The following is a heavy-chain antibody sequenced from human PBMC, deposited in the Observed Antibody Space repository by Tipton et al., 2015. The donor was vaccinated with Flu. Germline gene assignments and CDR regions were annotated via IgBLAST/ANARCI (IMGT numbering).Heavy chain of an antibody. CDR3: ATSRPTWIQTDNWFDP. D-gene: IGHD5-18*01. CDR2: IYFSGNT. J-gene: IGHJ5*02. Sequence: TLSLTCTVSGDSIRSHYWHWIRQPPGKGLEWIGYIYFSGNTNYNPSLKSRVTISIDTSKNQFSLNLRSVTAADTAVYYCATSRPTWIQTDNWFDPWGQGTLVTVSS. V-gene: IGHV4-59*11. CDR1: GDSIRSHY.